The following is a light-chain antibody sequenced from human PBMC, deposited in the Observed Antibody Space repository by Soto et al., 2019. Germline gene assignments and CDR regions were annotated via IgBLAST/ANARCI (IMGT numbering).Light chain of an antibody. CDR2: AAS. J-gene: IGKJ4*01. Sequence: DIQMTQSPSSLSASVGDRVAITCRASQSIINDLNWYQQKPRKAPKLVISAASSLQSGVPSRFRGSGSGTEFTLTISSLQPEDFATYYCQQRYTTPPSFGGGTKVEIK. CDR1: QSIIND. CDR3: QQRYTTPPS. V-gene: IGKV1-39*01.